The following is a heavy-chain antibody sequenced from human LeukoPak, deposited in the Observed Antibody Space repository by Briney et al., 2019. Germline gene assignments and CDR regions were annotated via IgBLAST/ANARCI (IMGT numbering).Heavy chain of an antibody. CDR3: ARDGPQYLDCSSTSCYSDY. J-gene: IGHJ4*02. CDR2: ITGSGSST. CDR1: GFTFGNYA. D-gene: IGHD2-2*01. Sequence: GGSLRLSCAASGFTFGNYAMHWVRQAPGKGLEWVSGITGSGSSTYYADSVKGRFTISRDNAKNSLYLQMNSLRAEDTAVYYCARDGPQYLDCSSTSCYSDYWGQGTLVTVSS. V-gene: IGHV3-23*01.